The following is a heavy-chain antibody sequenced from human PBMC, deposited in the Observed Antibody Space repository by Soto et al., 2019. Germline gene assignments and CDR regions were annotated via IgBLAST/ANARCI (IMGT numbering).Heavy chain of an antibody. D-gene: IGHD2-2*02. V-gene: IGHV1-69*05. J-gene: IGHJ3*02. CDR1: GGTFSSYA. CDR3: ARGYTVRAHSISAAFDI. CDR2: IIPIFGTA. Sequence: ASVKVSCKASGGTFSSYAISWVRQAPGQGLEWMGGIIPIFGTANYAQKFQGRVTITTDKSTSTAYMELSSLRSEDTAVYYCARGYTVRAHSISAAFDISGQGTMVTVSS.